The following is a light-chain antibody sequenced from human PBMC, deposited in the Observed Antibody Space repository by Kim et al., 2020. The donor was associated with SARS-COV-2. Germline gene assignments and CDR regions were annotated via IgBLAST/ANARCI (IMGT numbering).Light chain of an antibody. V-gene: IGKV1-39*01. CDR1: QSISSY. J-gene: IGKJ1*01. CDR3: QQSYSTPRT. CDR2: AAS. Sequence: DIQMTQSPSSLSASVGDRVTITCRASQSISSYLNWYQQKPGKAPKVLIYAASSLQSGVPSRFSGSGSGTDFTLTISSLQPEDFATYYCQQSYSTPRTFGQGTQVDIK.